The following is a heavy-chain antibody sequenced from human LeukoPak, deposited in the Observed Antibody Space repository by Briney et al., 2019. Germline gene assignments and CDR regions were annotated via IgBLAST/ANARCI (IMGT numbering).Heavy chain of an antibody. CDR3: ARLRYNWILPGPDAFDI. CDR2: IYYTGST. D-gene: IGHD1-1*01. CDR1: GFTFSNAW. V-gene: IGHV4-4*02. Sequence: AGGSLRLSCAASGFTFSNAWMNWVRQPPGKGLEWIGNIYYTGSTYYNPSLKSRVTISVDTSKNQFSLKLSSVTAADTAVYYCARLRYNWILPGPDAFDIWGQGTKVTVSS. J-gene: IGHJ3*02.